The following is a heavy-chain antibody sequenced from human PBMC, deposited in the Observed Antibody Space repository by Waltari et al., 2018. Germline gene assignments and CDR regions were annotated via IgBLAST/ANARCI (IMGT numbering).Heavy chain of an antibody. V-gene: IGHV4-61*02. CDR2: IYTSGST. D-gene: IGHD4-17*01. J-gene: IGHJ4*02. CDR3: ARGDGDYGDYYYFDY. CDR1: GGSISSGSYY. Sequence: QVQLQESGPGLVKSSQTLSLTCTVSGGSISSGSYYWSWIRQPAGKGLEWIGRIYTSGSTNYNPSLKSRVTISVDTSKNQFSLKLSSVTAADTAVYYCARGDGDYGDYYYFDYWGQGTLVTVSS.